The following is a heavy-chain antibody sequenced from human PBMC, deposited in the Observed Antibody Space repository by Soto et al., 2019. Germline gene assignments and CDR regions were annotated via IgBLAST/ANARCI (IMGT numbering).Heavy chain of an antibody. CDR2: IYPGDSDT. CDR1: GYSFTSHW. V-gene: IGHV5-51*01. D-gene: IGHD6-19*01. Sequence: GESLKISCKGSGYSFTSHWIGWVRQMPGKGLEWMGIIYPGDSDTRYSPSFQCQVTISADKSISTAYLQWSSLKASDTAMYYCARRLLGSGTENWFDPWGQGTLVTVSS. J-gene: IGHJ5*02. CDR3: ARRLLGSGTENWFDP.